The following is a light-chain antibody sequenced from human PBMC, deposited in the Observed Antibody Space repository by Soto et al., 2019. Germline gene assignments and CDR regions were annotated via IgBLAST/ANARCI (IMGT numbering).Light chain of an antibody. Sequence: VLTQSPATLSLSPGDRATLSCRASQTVSRYLAWYQLKPGQAPRLLIYYASNRAAGIPARFSGSGSGTDYTLTISRLEPEDFAVYYCQQRSTWPFLTFGGGTKVEL. CDR2: YAS. V-gene: IGKV3-11*01. J-gene: IGKJ4*01. CDR3: QQRSTWPFLT. CDR1: QTVSRY.